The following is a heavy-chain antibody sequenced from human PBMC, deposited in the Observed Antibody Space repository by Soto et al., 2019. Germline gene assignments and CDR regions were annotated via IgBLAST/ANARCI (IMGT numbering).Heavy chain of an antibody. CDR1: GDSIGNFY. D-gene: IGHD2-8*01. CDR2: LSASGRT. Sequence: PSETLSLTXAISGDSIGNFYWSWIRQPAGKGLESLGRLSASGRTNYSPSLQSRVTMSLDRSKNRFSLRLTSVSAADTAVYFCARGMGRYFDLWGRGTLVTVSS. CDR3: ARGMGRYFDL. V-gene: IGHV4-4*07. J-gene: IGHJ2*01.